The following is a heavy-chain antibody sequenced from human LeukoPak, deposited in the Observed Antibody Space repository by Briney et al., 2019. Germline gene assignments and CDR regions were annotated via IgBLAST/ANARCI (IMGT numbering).Heavy chain of an antibody. D-gene: IGHD3-22*01. J-gene: IGHJ4*02. CDR3: ARRTTMIVVARPSVLYYFDY. Sequence: LRLSCAASGFTFSSYEMNWIRQPPGKGLEWIGEINHSGSTNYNPSLKSRVTISVDTSKNQFSLKLSSVTAADTAVYYCARRTTMIVVARPSVLYYFDYWGQGTLVTVSS. CDR1: GFTFSSYE. V-gene: IGHV4-34*01. CDR2: INHSGST.